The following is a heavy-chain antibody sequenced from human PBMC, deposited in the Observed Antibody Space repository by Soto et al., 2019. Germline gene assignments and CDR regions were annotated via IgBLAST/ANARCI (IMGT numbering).Heavy chain of an antibody. CDR1: GFTFSRYG. CDR3: AKGKGVGATPAGATC. D-gene: IGHD1-26*01. CDR2: VRSDGDTT. Sequence: EVQVLESGGGLVQPGGSLRLSCAASGFTFSRYGMNWVRQAPGKGLEWVSGVRSDGDTTYNADSVKGRFTVSRDNFRNTVDLQMNNLRVEDMDVYYCAKGKGVGATPAGATCWGKGTLVTVSP. V-gene: IGHV3-23*01. J-gene: IGHJ4*02.